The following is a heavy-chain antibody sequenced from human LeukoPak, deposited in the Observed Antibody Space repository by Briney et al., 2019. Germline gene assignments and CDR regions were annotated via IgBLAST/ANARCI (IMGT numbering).Heavy chain of an antibody. Sequence: GGSLRLSCAASGFILSSYAMHWVRQAPGKGLEWVAFTQHDGDDKYYADSVKGRFTISRDDSKNTLYLQMNSLRAEDTAIYYCAKVLPGPFHYWGQGTLVTVSS. CDR3: AKVLPGPFHY. D-gene: IGHD1-1*01. CDR1: GFILSSYA. J-gene: IGHJ4*02. V-gene: IGHV3-30*02. CDR2: TQHDGDDK.